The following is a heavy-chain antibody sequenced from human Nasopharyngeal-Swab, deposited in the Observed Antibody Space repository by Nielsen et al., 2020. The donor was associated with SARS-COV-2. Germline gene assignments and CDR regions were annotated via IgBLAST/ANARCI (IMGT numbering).Heavy chain of an antibody. CDR2: IDPSDSYT. V-gene: IGHV5-10-1*01. Sequence: GESLKISCKGYGFTFGNYWISWVRQTPGKGLEWMGRIDPSDSYTKYSPSFQGHVTISADKSISIVYLQWSSLKASDTGMYYCARNGGYYLGENLWGQGTLVTVSS. CDR3: ARNGGYYLGENL. J-gene: IGHJ5*02. CDR1: GFTFGNYW. D-gene: IGHD3-22*01.